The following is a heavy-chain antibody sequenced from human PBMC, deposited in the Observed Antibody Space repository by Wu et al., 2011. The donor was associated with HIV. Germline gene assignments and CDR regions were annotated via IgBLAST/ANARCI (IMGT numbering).Heavy chain of an antibody. D-gene: IGHD2/OR15-2a*01. Sequence: QVQLVQSGPEVKKPGASVRISCKASGYSFTAYFMYWVRQAPGQGLEWMGWINPNSGGTNYAQKFQGRVTMTRDTSISTAYMELSRLRSEDTATYSCARQNCTTASCHLTEPFDMWAKGLWSPSLQ. CDR2: INPNSGGT. CDR3: ARQNCTTASCHLTEPFDM. CDR1: GYSFTAYF. J-gene: IGHJ3*02. V-gene: IGHV1-2*02.